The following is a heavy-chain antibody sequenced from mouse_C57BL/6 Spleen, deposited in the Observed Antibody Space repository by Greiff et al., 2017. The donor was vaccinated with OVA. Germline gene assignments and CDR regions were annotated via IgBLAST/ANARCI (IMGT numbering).Heavy chain of an antibody. V-gene: IGHV1-26*01. CDR3: AYYYGSSYGFAY. CDR2: INPNNGGT. CDR1: GYTFTDYY. J-gene: IGHJ3*01. D-gene: IGHD1-1*01. Sequence: VQLKQSGPELVKPGASVKISCKASGYTFTDYYMNWVKQSHGKSLEWIGDINPNNGGTSYNQKFKGKATLTVDKSSSTAYMELRSLTSEDSAVYYCAYYYGSSYGFAYWGQGTLVTVSA.